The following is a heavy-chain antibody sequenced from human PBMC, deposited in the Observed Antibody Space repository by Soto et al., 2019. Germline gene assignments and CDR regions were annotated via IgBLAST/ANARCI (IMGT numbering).Heavy chain of an antibody. Sequence: GGSLRLSCAASGLTFSSYAMSWVRQAPGKGLEWVSAISGSGGSTYYADSVKGRFTISRDNSKNTLYLQMNSLRAEDTAVYYCARLLEWPHYYFDYWGQGTQVTVSS. CDR2: ISGSGGST. J-gene: IGHJ4*02. V-gene: IGHV3-23*01. CDR3: ARLLEWPHYYFDY. D-gene: IGHD3-10*01. CDR1: GLTFSSYA.